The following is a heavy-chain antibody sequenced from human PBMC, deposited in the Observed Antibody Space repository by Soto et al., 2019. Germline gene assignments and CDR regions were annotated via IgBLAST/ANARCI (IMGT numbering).Heavy chain of an antibody. D-gene: IGHD6-13*01. Sequence: GASVKVSCKASGYTFTSYDISCVRQAPGQGLEWMGRIIPILGIANYAQKFQGRVTITADKSTSTAYMELSSLRSEDTAVYYCARAQGSSSWYFDYWGQGTLVTVSS. J-gene: IGHJ4*02. CDR3: ARAQGSSSWYFDY. CDR2: IIPILGIA. V-gene: IGHV1-69*04. CDR1: GYTFTSYD.